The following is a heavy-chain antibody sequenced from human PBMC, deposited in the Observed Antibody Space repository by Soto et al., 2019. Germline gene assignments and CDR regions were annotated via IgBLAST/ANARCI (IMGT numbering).Heavy chain of an antibody. J-gene: IGHJ6*02. Sequence: GGSLTIFRKAPGYRFTSYCIIWVPQIPGKGAEWMGRIDPSDSYTNYSPSFQGHVTISADKSISTAYLQWSSLKASETAMYYCARHLYSSSSNYYYYYGMDVWGQGTTVTVSS. CDR1: GYRFTSYC. CDR2: IDPSDSYT. V-gene: IGHV5-10-1*01. D-gene: IGHD6-6*01. CDR3: ARHLYSSSSNYYYYYGMDV.